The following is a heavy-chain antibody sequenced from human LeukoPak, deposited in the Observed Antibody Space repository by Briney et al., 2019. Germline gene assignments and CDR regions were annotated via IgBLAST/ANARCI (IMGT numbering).Heavy chain of an antibody. CDR3: ARDKVYYYDSSGYSYYWYFDL. Sequence: GGSLRLSCAASGFTFSSYSMNWVRQAPGKGLEWVSVIYSGGSTYYADSVKGRFTISRDNSKNTLYLQMNSLRAEDTAVYYCARDKVYYYDSSGYSYYWYFDLWGRGTLVTVSS. V-gene: IGHV3-66*01. CDR1: GFTFSSYS. D-gene: IGHD3-22*01. J-gene: IGHJ2*01. CDR2: IYSGGST.